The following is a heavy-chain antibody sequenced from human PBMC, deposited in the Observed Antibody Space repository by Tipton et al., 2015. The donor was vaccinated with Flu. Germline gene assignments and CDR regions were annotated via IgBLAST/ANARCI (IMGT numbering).Heavy chain of an antibody. V-gene: IGHV5-51*01. CDR3: ARQAGYSSGWYGDSSDY. CDR2: IYPGDSDT. CDR1: GYSFTSYW. Sequence: VQLVQSGAEVKKPGEPLTISCKGSGYSFTSYWIGWVRQMPGEGLEWMGIIYPGDSDTRYSPSFQGQVTISADKSISTAYLQWSSLKASDTAMYYCARQAGYSSGWYGDSSDYWGQGTLVAVSS. D-gene: IGHD6-19*01. J-gene: IGHJ4*02.